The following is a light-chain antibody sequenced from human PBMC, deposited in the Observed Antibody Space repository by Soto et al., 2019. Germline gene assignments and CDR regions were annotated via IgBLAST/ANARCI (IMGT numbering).Light chain of an antibody. CDR1: QSVGSSY. J-gene: IGKJ2*01. CDR2: GAS. Sequence: EIVLTQSPGTLSLSPGERATLSCRASQSVGSSYLAWYQQKPGQAPRLLIYGASSRATGIPDKFSGSGSGTDFPLTISRLEPEDFAVYYCQQYGSSPPYTFGQGTKLAIK. V-gene: IGKV3-20*01. CDR3: QQYGSSPPYT.